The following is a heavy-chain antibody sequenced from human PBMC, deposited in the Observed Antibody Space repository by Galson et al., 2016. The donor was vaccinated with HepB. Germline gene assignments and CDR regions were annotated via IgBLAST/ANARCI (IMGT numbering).Heavy chain of an antibody. J-gene: IGHJ4*02. Sequence: SVKVSCKASGGTFRNYRIDWVRQAPGQGLEWMGGIIPLSRTPNYAQKFQVRVSITADESTSSSYMEVTSLKSEDTAVYYCARGGPSNQALLFPEPLRTWGQGTLVIVSS. CDR1: GGTFRNYR. CDR3: ARGGPSNQALLFPEPLRT. CDR2: IIPLSRTP. D-gene: IGHD2-21*02. V-gene: IGHV1-69*13.